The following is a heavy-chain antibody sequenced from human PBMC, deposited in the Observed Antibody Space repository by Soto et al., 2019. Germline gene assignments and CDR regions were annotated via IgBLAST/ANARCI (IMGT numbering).Heavy chain of an antibody. V-gene: IGHV1-3*01. CDR3: ARGKGMEENYYYYGMDV. Sequence: GXSVKVSCQASGYSFSTHSIHWVRQAPGQGLEWMGWINGGNGNTKYSQKFRDRVTITRDASARTGYMELSSLRSEDTAVYYSARGKGMEENYYYYGMDVWGQGTTVTVSS. D-gene: IGHD1-1*01. CDR2: INGGNGNT. J-gene: IGHJ6*02. CDR1: GYSFSTHS.